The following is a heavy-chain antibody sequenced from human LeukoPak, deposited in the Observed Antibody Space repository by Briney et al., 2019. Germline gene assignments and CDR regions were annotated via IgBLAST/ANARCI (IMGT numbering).Heavy chain of an antibody. J-gene: IGHJ6*03. CDR2: ISSSGSTI. V-gene: IGHV3-48*01. D-gene: IGHD4-11*01. CDR3: VREGYSNYGPYYYYYMDV. Sequence: GGSLRLSCAASGFTFSSYSMNWVRQAPGKGLEWVSYISSSGSTIYYADSVKGRFTISRDNAKNSLYLQMNSLRAEDTAVYYCVREGYSNYGPYYYYYMDVWGKGTTVTVSS. CDR1: GFTFSSYS.